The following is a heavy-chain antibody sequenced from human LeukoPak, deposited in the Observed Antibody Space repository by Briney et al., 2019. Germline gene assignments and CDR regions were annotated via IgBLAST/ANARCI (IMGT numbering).Heavy chain of an antibody. CDR3: ASGNTLKGVDY. CDR2: IYTSGST. Sequence: SETLSLTCSVSGDSIRSNNYYWSWIRQPAGKGLEWIGRIYTSGSTIYSPSLQSRVTISIDKSKNQFSLRLTSVTAADTAVYYCASGNTLKGVDYWGQGTLVSVSS. D-gene: IGHD2/OR15-2a*01. CDR1: GDSIRSNNYY. J-gene: IGHJ4*02. V-gene: IGHV4-61*02.